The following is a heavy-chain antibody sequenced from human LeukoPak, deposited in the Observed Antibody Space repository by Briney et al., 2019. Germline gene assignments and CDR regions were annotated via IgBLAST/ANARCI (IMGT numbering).Heavy chain of an antibody. CDR1: GDNFASYR. J-gene: IGHJ3*02. V-gene: IGHV5-51*01. CDR2: IYPGDSDT. CDR3: ARLTVRGYYDSSGYPSDAFDI. Sequence: GESLKISCKVSGDNFASYRIGWVRQMPGKGLEWMGIIYPGDSDTRYSPSFQGQVTISADKSISTAYLQWSSLKASDTAMYYCARLTVRGYYDSSGYPSDAFDIWGQGTMVTVSS. D-gene: IGHD3-22*01.